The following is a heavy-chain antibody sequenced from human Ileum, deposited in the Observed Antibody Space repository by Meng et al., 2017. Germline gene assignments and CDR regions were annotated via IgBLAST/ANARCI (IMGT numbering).Heavy chain of an antibody. Sequence: QVQCRRPVPEVLKPTWPLSLTRPVSNGSMSSGNWWSWCRQAPGKGLGWIGEIYRGGATNYNPSLERRATLSVDESKNQFSLKMKSVTAADTAVYYCARSLRIKSSYFFDSWGQGILVTVSS. CDR3: ARSLRIKSSYFFDS. J-gene: IGHJ4*02. CDR2: IYRGGAT. V-gene: IGHV4-4*02. D-gene: IGHD5-24*01. CDR1: NGSMSSGNW.